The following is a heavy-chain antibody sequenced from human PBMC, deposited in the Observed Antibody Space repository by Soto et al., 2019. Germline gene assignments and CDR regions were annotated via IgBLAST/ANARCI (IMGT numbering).Heavy chain of an antibody. D-gene: IGHD5-18*01. CDR3: ARGDTPMITGMDSFNI. Sequence: PGGSLRLSCAASGFTFSRYWMNWVRQAPGKGLEWVANIKQDGTEKNYVDSVKGRFTISRDNAKNSLHLQMDSLRAEDTAVYFCARGDTPMITGMDSFNIWGQGTLVTVSS. CDR2: IKQDGTEK. V-gene: IGHV3-7*01. J-gene: IGHJ3*02. CDR1: GFTFSRYW.